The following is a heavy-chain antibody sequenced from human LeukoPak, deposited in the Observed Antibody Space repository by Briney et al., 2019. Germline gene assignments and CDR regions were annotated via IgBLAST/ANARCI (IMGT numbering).Heavy chain of an antibody. J-gene: IGHJ5*02. V-gene: IGHV4-39*07. D-gene: IGHD4-23*01. Sequence: SWGCIPQPTGKGLEWIGSIYYTGSTSTNPFFKSRVTVSVDTSKNQFSLNLTSVTAADTAVYYCARERYYYGGKTWFDPWGQGTLVTVSS. CDR3: ARERYYYGGKTWFDP. CDR2: IYYTGST. CDR1: S.